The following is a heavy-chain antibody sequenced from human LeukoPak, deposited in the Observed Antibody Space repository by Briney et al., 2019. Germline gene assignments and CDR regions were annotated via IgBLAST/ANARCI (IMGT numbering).Heavy chain of an antibody. D-gene: IGHD2-2*01. CDR2: IYYSGST. CDR3: ASHYCSSTSCHGEFDY. Sequence: SETLSLTCTVSGGTISSSSYYWGWIRQPPGKGLEWIGSIYYSGSTYYNPSLKSRVTISVDTSKNQFSLKLSSVTAADTAVYYCASHYCSSTSCHGEFDYWGQGTLVTVSS. J-gene: IGHJ4*02. CDR1: GGTISSSSYY. V-gene: IGHV4-39*07.